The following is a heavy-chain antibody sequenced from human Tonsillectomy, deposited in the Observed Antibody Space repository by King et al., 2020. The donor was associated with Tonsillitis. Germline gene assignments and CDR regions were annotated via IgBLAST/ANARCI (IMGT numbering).Heavy chain of an antibody. CDR3: AKSLAGISGWFDP. V-gene: IGHV3-23*04. J-gene: IGHJ5*02. CDR2: SMGSGGST. CDR1: GYTFSNYA. D-gene: IGHD3-10*01. Sequence: VQLVESGGGLGQPGGSLRLSCAASGYTFSNYAMSWVRQAPGTGLEWFSGSMGSGGSTYSSDSVKVRFTISRDNSKSTLYLQMNSLRAEDTAVYYCAKSLAGISGWFDPWGQGTLVIVSS.